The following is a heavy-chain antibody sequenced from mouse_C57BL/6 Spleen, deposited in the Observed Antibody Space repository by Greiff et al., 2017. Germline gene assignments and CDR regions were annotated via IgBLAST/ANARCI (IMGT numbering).Heavy chain of an antibody. CDR1: GYTFTSYW. CDR2: IDPSDSYT. CDR3: ARRYYYGSSSYWYFDV. D-gene: IGHD1-1*01. V-gene: IGHV1-69*01. Sequence: QVQLQQPGAELVMPGASVKLSCKASGYTFTSYWMHWVKQRPGQGLEWIGEIDPSDSYTNYYQKFKGKSTLTVDKSSSTAYMQLSSLTSEDSAVYYCARRYYYGSSSYWYFDVWGTGTTVTVSS. J-gene: IGHJ1*03.